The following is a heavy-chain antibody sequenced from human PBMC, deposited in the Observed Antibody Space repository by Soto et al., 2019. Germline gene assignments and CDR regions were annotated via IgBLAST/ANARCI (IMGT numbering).Heavy chain of an antibody. CDR1: GFTFSSYA. CDR3: AEDPIAVRGWPHIFDY. Sequence: PGGSLRLSCAASGFTFSSYAMSWVRQAPRKGLEWVSAISGSGGSTYYADSVKGRFTISRDNSKNTLYMQMNSLRAEDTAVYYCAEDPIAVRGWPHIFDYWGQGTLVTVSS. D-gene: IGHD6-6*01. J-gene: IGHJ4*02. CDR2: ISGSGGST. V-gene: IGHV3-23*01.